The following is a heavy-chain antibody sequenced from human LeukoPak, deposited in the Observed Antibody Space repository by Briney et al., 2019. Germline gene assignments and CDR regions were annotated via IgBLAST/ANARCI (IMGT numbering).Heavy chain of an antibody. J-gene: IGHJ4*02. CDR3: ARDNWGPDY. V-gene: IGHV3-7*01. CDR1: GFTFSTYW. D-gene: IGHD7-27*01. Sequence: GSLRLSCAASGFTFSTYWMSWVRQAPGKGQEWVANIKEDGSGKYYVDSVKGRFSISRDNAKNSLYLQINSLRAEDTAVYYCARDNWGPDYWGQGILVTVSS. CDR2: IKEDGSGK.